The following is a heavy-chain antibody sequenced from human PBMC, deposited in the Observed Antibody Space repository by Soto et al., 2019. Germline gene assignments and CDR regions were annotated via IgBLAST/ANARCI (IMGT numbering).Heavy chain of an antibody. V-gene: IGHV4-59*01. CDR2: LYYSGNT. J-gene: IGHJ6*02. Sequence: QMQLQESGPGVVKPSETLSLTCTVSGASISTYYWTWIRQDPGKGLEWIGYLYYSGNTNYNPSLKSRVSMSVDTSKNHFYLTLTSATAADTAVYFCARGGSEGGLDVWGQGTTVAVSS. CDR3: ARGGSEGGLDV. D-gene: IGHD3-10*01. CDR1: GASISTYY.